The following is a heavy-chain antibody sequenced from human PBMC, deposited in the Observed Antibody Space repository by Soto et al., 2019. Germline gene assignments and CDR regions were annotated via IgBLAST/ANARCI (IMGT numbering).Heavy chain of an antibody. CDR2: IYHSGST. Sequence: PSETLSLTCAVSVGSISSSNWWSWVRQPPGKGLEWIGEIYHSGSTNYNPSLKSRVTISVDKSKNQFSLKLSSVTAADTAVYYCARDSRGVMDYYYYGMDVWGQGTTVTVSS. J-gene: IGHJ6*02. V-gene: IGHV4-4*02. CDR3: ARDSRGVMDYYYYGMDV. CDR1: VGSISSSNW. D-gene: IGHD3-10*01.